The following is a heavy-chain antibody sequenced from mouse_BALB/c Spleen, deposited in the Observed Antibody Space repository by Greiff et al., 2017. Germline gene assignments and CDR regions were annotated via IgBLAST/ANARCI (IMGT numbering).Heavy chain of an antibody. J-gene: IGHJ2*01. CDR3: ARHVPSYYYGSSYFFDY. CDR1: GFAFSSYD. V-gene: IGHV5-12-1*01. D-gene: IGHD1-1*01. Sequence: EVQGVESGGGLVKPGGSLKLSCAASGFAFSSYDMSWVRQTPEKRLEWVAYISSGGGSTYYPDTVKGRFTISRDNAKNTLYLQMSSLKSEDTAMYYCARHVPSYYYGSSYFFDYWGQGTTLTVSS. CDR2: ISSGGGST.